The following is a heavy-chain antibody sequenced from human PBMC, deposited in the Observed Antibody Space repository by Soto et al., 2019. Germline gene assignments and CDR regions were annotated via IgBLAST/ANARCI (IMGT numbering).Heavy chain of an antibody. J-gene: IGHJ4*02. CDR1: GFTFSGFA. CDR3: ARGSLIHFDY. Sequence: GGSLRLSCAASGFTFSGFAMNWVRQAPGKGLEWISHIKTSTGTTHYADSVKGRFTISRDNAKDSVYLQMNSLRDEDTAVYYYARGSLIHFDYWGQGALVTVSS. V-gene: IGHV3-48*02. CDR2: IKTSTGTT.